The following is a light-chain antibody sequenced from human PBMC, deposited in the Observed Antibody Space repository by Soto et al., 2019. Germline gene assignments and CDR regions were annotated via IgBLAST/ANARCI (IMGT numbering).Light chain of an antibody. J-gene: IGLJ2*01. CDR2: EVA. V-gene: IGLV2-14*01. CDR3: SSFTSSSTVV. CDR1: SSDVGIYKY. Sequence: QSALTQPASVSGSPGQSITISCTGTSSDVGIYKYVSWYQQHPGKAPNLMIYEVANRPSGVSNRFSGSKSGNTASLTISGLQAVDEADYYCSSFTSSSTVVFGGGTKLTVL.